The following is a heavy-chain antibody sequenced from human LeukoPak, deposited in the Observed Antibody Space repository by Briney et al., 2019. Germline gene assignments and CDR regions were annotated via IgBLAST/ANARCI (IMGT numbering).Heavy chain of an antibody. V-gene: IGHV3-33*01. CDR2: IWYDGSNK. Sequence: PGGSLRLSCAASGFAFSSYGMHWVRQAPGKGLEWMALIWYDGSNKFYADSVKGRFTISRDNSKNTLYLQMNSLRAEDTAVYYCARWRAGIAVAVDYWGQGTLVTVSS. CDR3: ARWRAGIAVAVDY. D-gene: IGHD6-19*01. J-gene: IGHJ4*02. CDR1: GFAFSSYG.